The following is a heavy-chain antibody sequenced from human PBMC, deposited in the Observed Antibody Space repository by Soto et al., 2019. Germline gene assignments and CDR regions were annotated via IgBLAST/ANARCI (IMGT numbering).Heavy chain of an antibody. V-gene: IGHV3-21*01. CDR1: GFTFSSYS. CDR2: ISSSSSYI. Sequence: PGGSLRLSCAASGFTFSSYSMNWVRQAPGEGLEWVSSISSSSSYIYYADSVKGRFTISRDNAKNSLYLQMNSLRAEDTAVYYCARDCSGGSCYSLYYYYGMDVWGQGTTVTVSS. J-gene: IGHJ6*02. D-gene: IGHD2-15*01. CDR3: ARDCSGGSCYSLYYYYGMDV.